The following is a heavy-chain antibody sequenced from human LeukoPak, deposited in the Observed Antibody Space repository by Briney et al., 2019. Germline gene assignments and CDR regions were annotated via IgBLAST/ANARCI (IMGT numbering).Heavy chain of an antibody. CDR1: GGSFSGYY. CDR3: ARPYYYGSGSYLGY. Sequence: PSETLSLTYAVYGGSFSGYYWSWIRQPPGKGLEWIGEINHSGSTNYNPSLKSRVTISVDTSKNQFSLKLSSVTAADTAVYYCARPYYYGSGSYLGYWGQGTLVTVSS. V-gene: IGHV4-34*01. J-gene: IGHJ4*02. CDR2: INHSGST. D-gene: IGHD3-10*01.